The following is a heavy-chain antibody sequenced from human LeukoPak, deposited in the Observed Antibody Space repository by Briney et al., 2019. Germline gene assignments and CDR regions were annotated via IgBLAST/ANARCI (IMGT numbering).Heavy chain of an antibody. CDR1: GFTFSDYY. CDR3: AKVLFPQLTIAARLCYFDY. CDR2: ISSSGSTI. J-gene: IGHJ4*02. D-gene: IGHD6-6*01. Sequence: GGSLRLSCAASGFTFSDYYMSWIRQAPGKGLEWVSYISSSGSTIYYADSVKGRFTISRDNAKNSLYLQMNSLRAEDTAVYYCAKVLFPQLTIAARLCYFDYWGQGTLVTVSS. V-gene: IGHV3-11*01.